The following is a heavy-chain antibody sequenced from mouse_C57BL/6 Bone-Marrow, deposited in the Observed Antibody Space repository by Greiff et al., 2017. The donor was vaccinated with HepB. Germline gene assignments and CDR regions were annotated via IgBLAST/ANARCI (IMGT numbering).Heavy chain of an antibody. V-gene: IGHV1-64*01. CDR3: AGLLFAY. CDR1: GYTFTSYW. CDR2: IHPNSGST. D-gene: IGHD3-1*01. Sequence: QVHVKQPGAELVKPGASVKFSCKASGYTFTSYWMHWVKQRPGQGLEWIGMIHPNSGSTNYNEKFKSKATLTVDKSSSTAYMQLSSLTSEDSAVYYCAGLLFAYWGQGTLVTVSA. J-gene: IGHJ3*01.